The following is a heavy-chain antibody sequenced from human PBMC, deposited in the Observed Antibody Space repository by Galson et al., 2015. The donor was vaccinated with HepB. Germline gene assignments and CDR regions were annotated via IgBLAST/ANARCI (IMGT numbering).Heavy chain of an antibody. Sequence: SLRLSCAASGFTFSSYSMNWVRQAPGKGLEWVSYISSSSSTIYYADSVKGRFTISRDNAKNSLYLQMNSLRAEDTAVYYCAREGVTYAFDIWGQGTWSPSLQ. J-gene: IGHJ3*02. CDR1: GFTFSSYS. CDR3: AREGVTYAFDI. V-gene: IGHV3-48*01. CDR2: ISSSSSTI.